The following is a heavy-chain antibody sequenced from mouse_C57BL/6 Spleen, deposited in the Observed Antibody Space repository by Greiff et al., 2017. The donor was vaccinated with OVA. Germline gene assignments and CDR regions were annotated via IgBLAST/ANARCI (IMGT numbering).Heavy chain of an antibody. CDR1: GFTFSSYG. D-gene: IGHD2-5*01. CDR2: ISSGGSYT. V-gene: IGHV5-6*02. CDR3: ARQGWSNSYYFDY. J-gene: IGHJ2*01. Sequence: DVKLVESGGDLVKPGGSLKLSCAASGFTFSSYGMSWVRQTPDKRLEWVATISSGGSYTYYPDSVKGRFTISRDNAKNTLYLQMSSLKSEDTAMYYCARQGWSNSYYFDYWGQGTTLTVSS.